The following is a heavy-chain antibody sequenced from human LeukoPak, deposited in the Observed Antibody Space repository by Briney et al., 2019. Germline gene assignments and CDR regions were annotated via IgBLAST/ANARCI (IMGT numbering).Heavy chain of an antibody. J-gene: IGHJ4*02. Sequence: ASVKDSCKASGYSLTTYGVAWVRQAPGQRVEWMGWINGYDGNTNYAQKFQVRVTMTTDTSTSTAYMELRRLRSDDTAFYYCATNAGMPVAGSFYWGQGTLVTVSS. V-gene: IGHV1-18*01. D-gene: IGHD6-19*01. CDR1: GYSLTTYG. CDR3: ATNAGMPVAGSFY. CDR2: INGYDGNT.